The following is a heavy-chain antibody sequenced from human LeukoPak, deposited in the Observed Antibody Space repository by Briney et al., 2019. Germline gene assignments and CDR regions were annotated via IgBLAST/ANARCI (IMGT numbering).Heavy chain of an antibody. V-gene: IGHV3-23*01. CDR1: GFTFSSFA. CDR2: VRGGDANT. D-gene: IGHD6-19*01. J-gene: IGHJ4*02. Sequence: PGGSLRHSCVASGFTFSSFAMSWVRQAPGKGLECLTSVRGGDANTYYAVLVKGRFTNSRDHSKNMQFLQMTSLRPEDTAVYFCAKRITVAVGYYFDSWGQGTLVTASS. CDR3: AKRITVAVGYYFDS.